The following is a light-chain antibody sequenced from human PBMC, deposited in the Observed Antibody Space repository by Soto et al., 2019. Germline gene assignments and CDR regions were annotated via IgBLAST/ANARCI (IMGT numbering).Light chain of an antibody. Sequence: DIQMTQSPSSLSASVGDRVTITCRASQGIDNYLAWYQQKPGKVPELLIYSASTLRSGVPSRFSGSGSGTECTLTISSLQPEDVATYYCQKFNSGPFTFGPGTTVDIK. CDR2: SAS. J-gene: IGKJ3*01. V-gene: IGKV1-27*01. CDR1: QGIDNY. CDR3: QKFNSGPFT.